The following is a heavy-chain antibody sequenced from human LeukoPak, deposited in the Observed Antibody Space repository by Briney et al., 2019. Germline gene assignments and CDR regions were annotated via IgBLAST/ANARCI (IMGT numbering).Heavy chain of an antibody. D-gene: IGHD3-10*01. CDR2: INPNSGGT. V-gene: IGHV1-2*02. Sequence: ASVKVSCKASGYTFTGYYMHWVRQAPGQGLEWMGWINPNSGGTNYAQKLQGRVTMTRDTSISTAYMELSRLRSDDTAVYYCARDHFRLLWFGEPGAFDIWGQGTMVTVSS. CDR3: ARDHFRLLWFGEPGAFDI. CDR1: GYTFTGYY. J-gene: IGHJ3*02.